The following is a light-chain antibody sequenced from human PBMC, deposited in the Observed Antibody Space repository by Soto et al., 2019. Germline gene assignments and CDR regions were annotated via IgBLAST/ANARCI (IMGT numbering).Light chain of an antibody. V-gene: IGKV3-15*01. J-gene: IGKJ1*01. CDR3: QQYNNWPPWT. CDR1: QSVSSN. Sequence: EIVMTQSPATLSVSPGERATLSCRASQSVSSNLAWYQQKPGQAPRVLIYRASTRATGIPPRFSGSGSGTEFTLTISNLQSEDFEVYYCQQYNNWPPWTFGQGTKVEIK. CDR2: RAS.